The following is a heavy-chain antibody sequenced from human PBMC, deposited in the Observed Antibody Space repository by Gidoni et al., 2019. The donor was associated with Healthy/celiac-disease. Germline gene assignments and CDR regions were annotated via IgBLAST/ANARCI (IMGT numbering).Heavy chain of an antibody. CDR2: ISSSSSYI. Sequence: EVQLVESGGGLVKPGGSLRLSCAASGFTFSSYSMNWVRQAPGKGLEWVSSISSSSSYIYYADSVKGRFTISRDNAKNSLYLQMNSLRAEDTAVYYCASTGYYYDSSGYSHDAFDIWGQGTMVTVSS. CDR3: ASTGYYYDSSGYSHDAFDI. V-gene: IGHV3-21*01. D-gene: IGHD3-22*01. CDR1: GFTFSSYS. J-gene: IGHJ3*02.